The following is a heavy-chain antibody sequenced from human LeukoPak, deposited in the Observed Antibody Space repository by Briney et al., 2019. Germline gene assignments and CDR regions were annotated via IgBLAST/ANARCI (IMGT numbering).Heavy chain of an antibody. Sequence: GGSLRLSCAASGFTFSSFSMNWVCQAPGKGLEWVSYISSGSTVIYYGDSVKGRFTISRDNAKNSLFLQVNSLRAEDTAVYYCVRVRSGGYFAFDIWGQGTMVTVSS. CDR2: ISSGSTVI. J-gene: IGHJ3*02. D-gene: IGHD1-26*01. V-gene: IGHV3-48*04. CDR3: VRVRSGGYFAFDI. CDR1: GFTFSSFS.